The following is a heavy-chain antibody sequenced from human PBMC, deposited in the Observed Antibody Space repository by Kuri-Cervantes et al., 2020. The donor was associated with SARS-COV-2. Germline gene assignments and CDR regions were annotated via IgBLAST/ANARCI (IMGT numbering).Heavy chain of an antibody. V-gene: IGHV3-21*01. CDR1: GFTFSSYS. D-gene: IGHD3-22*01. J-gene: IGHJ4*02. Sequence: GESLKISCAASGFTFSSYSMNWVRQAPGKGLEWVSSISSSSSYICYADSVKGRFTISRDNAKNSLYLQMNSLRAEDTAVYYCARGITMIVVVTPFDYWGQGTLVTVSS. CDR3: ARGITMIVVVTPFDY. CDR2: ISSSSSYI.